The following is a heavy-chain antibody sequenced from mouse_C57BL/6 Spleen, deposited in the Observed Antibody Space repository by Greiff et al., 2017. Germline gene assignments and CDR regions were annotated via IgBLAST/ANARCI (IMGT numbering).Heavy chain of an antibody. D-gene: IGHD1-1*02. CDR2: ISGGGGNT. CDR1: GFTFSSYT. CDR3: TRHGGGYSFAY. Sequence: EVMLVESGGGLVKPGGSLKLSCAASGFTFSSYTMSWVRQTPEKRLEWVATISGGGGNTYYPDSVKGRFTISRDNAKNTLYLQMSSLKSEDTALYYCTRHGGGYSFAYWGQGTLVTVSA. J-gene: IGHJ3*01. V-gene: IGHV5-9*01.